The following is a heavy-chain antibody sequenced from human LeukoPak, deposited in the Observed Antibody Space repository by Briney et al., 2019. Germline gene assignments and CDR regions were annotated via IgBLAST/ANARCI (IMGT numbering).Heavy chain of an antibody. V-gene: IGHV4-34*01. J-gene: IGHJ4*02. CDR2: INHSGST. Sequence: PSETLSLTCAVYGGSFSGYYWSWIRQPPGKGLEWIGEINHSGSTNYNPSLKSRVTISVDTSKNQFSLKLSSVTAADTAVYYCARATLNCSGGSCYFHFDYWGQGTLVTVSS. CDR1: GGSFSGYY. CDR3: ARATLNCSGGSCYFHFDY. D-gene: IGHD2-15*01.